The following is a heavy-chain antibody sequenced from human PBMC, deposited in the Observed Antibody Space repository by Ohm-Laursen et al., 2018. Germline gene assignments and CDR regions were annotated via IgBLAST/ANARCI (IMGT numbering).Heavy chain of an antibody. V-gene: IGHV3-21*01. D-gene: IGHD1-26*01. CDR1: GFTFYSYA. CDR2: ITSSSNYM. Sequence: SLRLSCAASGFTFYSYAMNWVRQAPGKGLEWVSSITSSSNYMYYADSVKGRFTLSRDNAKNSVYLQMNSLRGEDTAVYYCARDGSGSYNLFYFDYWGQGSLVTVSS. J-gene: IGHJ4*02. CDR3: ARDGSGSYNLFYFDY.